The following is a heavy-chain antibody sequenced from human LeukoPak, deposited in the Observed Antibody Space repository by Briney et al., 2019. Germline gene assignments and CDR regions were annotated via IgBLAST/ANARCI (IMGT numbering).Heavy chain of an antibody. CDR2: IYPGDSDT. Sequence: GESLKISCRGYGYSFDLYYIGWVRQMPGKGLEWMGIIYPGDSDTKYNPSFQGEVNMSADKSMNAAYLHWNNLQAVDSATYYCARRRGSGYYSFDFWGQGTIVTVSS. D-gene: IGHD3-3*01. V-gene: IGHV5-51*01. CDR1: GYSFDLYY. CDR3: ARRRGSGYYSFDF. J-gene: IGHJ3*01.